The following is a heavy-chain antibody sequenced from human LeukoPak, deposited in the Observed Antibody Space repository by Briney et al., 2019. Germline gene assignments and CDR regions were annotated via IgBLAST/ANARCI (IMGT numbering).Heavy chain of an antibody. CDR2: IYYSGST. J-gene: IGHJ4*02. CDR1: GGSISSYY. CDR3: ASTPTAWYYYDSSGYYPY. Sequence: PSETLSLTCTVSGGSISSYYWSWIRQPPGKGLEWIGYIYYSGSTNYNPSLKSRVTISVDTSKNQFSLKLSSVTAADTAVYYCASTPTAWYYYDSSGYYPYWGQGTLVTVSS. V-gene: IGHV4-59*01. D-gene: IGHD3-22*01.